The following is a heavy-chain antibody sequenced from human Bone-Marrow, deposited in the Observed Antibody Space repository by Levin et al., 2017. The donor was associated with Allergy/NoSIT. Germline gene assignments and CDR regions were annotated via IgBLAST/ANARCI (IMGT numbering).Heavy chain of an antibody. J-gene: IGHJ4*02. D-gene: IGHD2-21*02. Sequence: GGSLRLSCTASGFTFGDYAMSWFRQAPGKGLEWVGFIRSNAYGGTTEYAASGRGSITISRGDSKSIAYLQMNSMNTEDAAVYYCSRANIVVGTAIPGDHFDYWGQGTLVTVSS. CDR2: IRSNAYGGTT. CDR1: GFTFGDYA. V-gene: IGHV3-49*03. CDR3: SRANIVVGTAIPGDHFDY.